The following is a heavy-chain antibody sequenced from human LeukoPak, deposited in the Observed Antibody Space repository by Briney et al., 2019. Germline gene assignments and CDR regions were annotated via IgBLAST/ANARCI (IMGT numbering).Heavy chain of an antibody. D-gene: IGHD6-13*01. CDR3: ARFSIAAAGPTDYFDY. J-gene: IGHJ4*02. V-gene: IGHV4-39*01. CDR1: GGSISSSSYY. CDR2: IYYSGST. Sequence: SETLSLTCTVSGGSISSSSYYWGWIRQPPGKGLEWIGSIYYSGSTYNNPSLKSRVTISVDTSKNQFSLKLSSVIAADTAVYYCARFSIAAAGPTDYFDYWGQGTLVTVSS.